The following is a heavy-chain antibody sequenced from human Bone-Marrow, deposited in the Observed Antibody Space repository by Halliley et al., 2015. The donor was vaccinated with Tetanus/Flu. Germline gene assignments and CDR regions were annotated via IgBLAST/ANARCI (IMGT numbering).Heavy chain of an antibody. J-gene: IGHJ6*02. CDR2: IFHSGST. V-gene: IGHV4-30-2*01. CDR3: ARVILMRASPYYYSGMDV. Sequence: TLSLTCAVSGGSISSGAYSWSWVRQPPGKALEWIGYIFHSGSTHYNPSLQSRITMSLDTSKNHFSLNLTSVTAADTAVYYCARVILMRASPYYYSGMDVWGQGTTVAVSS. D-gene: IGHD3-9*01. CDR1: GGSISSGAYS.